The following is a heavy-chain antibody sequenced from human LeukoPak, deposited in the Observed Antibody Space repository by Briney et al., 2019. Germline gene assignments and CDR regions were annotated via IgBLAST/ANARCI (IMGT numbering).Heavy chain of an antibody. V-gene: IGHV3-30*04. CDR2: ISYHGIDR. CDR1: GFTFSSHA. J-gene: IGHJ4*02. CDR3: ARAVFDENLDY. D-gene: IGHD3-10*02. Sequence: GGSLRLSCAASGFTFSSHAMHWVRQAPGKGLEWVAVISYHGIDRYYADSVKGRFTISRDNSNSTLYLQMNSLGTEDTAVYFYARAVFDENLDYWCQGVLVTVSS.